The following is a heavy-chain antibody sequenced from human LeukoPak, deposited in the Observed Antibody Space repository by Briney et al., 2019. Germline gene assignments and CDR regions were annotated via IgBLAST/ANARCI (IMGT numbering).Heavy chain of an antibody. CDR3: ARDSMGGATATGGLGAFDI. V-gene: IGHV3-15*01. D-gene: IGHD1-26*01. CDR1: GFTFSNAW. CDR2: IKSKTDGGTT. Sequence: GGSLRLSCAASGFTFSNAWMSWVRQAPGKGLEWVGHIKSKTDGGTTDYAAPVKGRFTISRDDSKNTLYLQMNSLRAEDTAVYYCARDSMGGATATGGLGAFDIWGQGTMVTVSS. J-gene: IGHJ3*02.